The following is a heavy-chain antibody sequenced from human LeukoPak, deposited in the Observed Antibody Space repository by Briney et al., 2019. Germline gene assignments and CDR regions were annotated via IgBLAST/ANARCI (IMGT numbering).Heavy chain of an antibody. CDR2: IDPSAGST. Sequence: ASVKVSCKASGYTFTNYYMHWVRQAPGQGLEWMGVIDPSAGSTTYAQKFQGRVTMTRDTATSTVYMELSSLRSDDTAVYYCARADDMDYYYYMDVWGKGTTVTVSS. CDR3: ARADDMDYYYYMDV. D-gene: IGHD5-24*01. CDR1: GYTFTNYY. V-gene: IGHV1-46*01. J-gene: IGHJ6*03.